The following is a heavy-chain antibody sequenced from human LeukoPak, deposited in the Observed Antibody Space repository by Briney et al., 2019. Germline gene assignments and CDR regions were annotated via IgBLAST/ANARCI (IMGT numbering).Heavy chain of an antibody. CDR2: ISNDGGRT. Sequence: GGSLRLSCAASGFTFSNYDMHWVRQAPGKGLEYVSAISNDGGRTYYANSVRGRITISRGNSKNTLYLQMGSLRAEDMAVYYCARALRSGYYDYWGQGTLVTVSS. J-gene: IGHJ4*02. V-gene: IGHV3-64*01. CDR3: ARALRSGYYDY. D-gene: IGHD3-22*01. CDR1: GFTFSNYD.